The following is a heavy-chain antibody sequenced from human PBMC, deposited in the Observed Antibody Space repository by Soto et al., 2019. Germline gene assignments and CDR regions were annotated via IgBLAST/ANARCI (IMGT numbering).Heavy chain of an antibody. CDR3: AKGYDSSGYYWIDY. D-gene: IGHD3-22*01. CDR1: GFTFSSYG. CDR2: ISYDGSNK. V-gene: IGHV3-30*18. Sequence: QVQLVESGGGVVQPGRSLRLSCAASGFTFSSYGMHWVRQAPGKGLEWVAVISYDGSNKYYADSVKGRFTISRDNSKNTLYLQMNSLRAEDTAVYYCAKGYDSSGYYWIDYWGQGTLVTVSS. J-gene: IGHJ4*02.